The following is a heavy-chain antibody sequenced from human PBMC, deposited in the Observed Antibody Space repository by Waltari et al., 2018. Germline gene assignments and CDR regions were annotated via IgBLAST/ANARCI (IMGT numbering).Heavy chain of an antibody. J-gene: IGHJ3*02. CDR3: ARGDYYDSSGTRDAFDI. CDR2: IIPILGIA. D-gene: IGHD3-22*01. CDR1: GGTFSSYA. V-gene: IGHV1-69*10. Sequence: QVQLVQSGAEVKKPGSSVKVSCKASGGTFSSYAISWVRQAPGQGLEWMGGIIPILGIANYAQKFQGRVTITADKSTSTAYMELSSLRSEDTAVYYCARGDYYDSSGTRDAFDIWGQGTMVTVSS.